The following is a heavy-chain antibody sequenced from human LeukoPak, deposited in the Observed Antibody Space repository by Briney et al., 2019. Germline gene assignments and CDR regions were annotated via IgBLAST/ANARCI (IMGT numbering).Heavy chain of an antibody. V-gene: IGHV3-23*01. J-gene: IGHJ4*02. CDR2: ISGSGGST. CDR1: GITFSSYA. Sequence: TGASLRLSCAASGITFSSYAMSWVRRAPGKGLEWVSAISGSGGSTYYADSVKGRFTISRDNSKNTLYLQMNSLRAEDTAVYYCAKARLGPYCGGDCYSDYWGQGTLVTVSS. D-gene: IGHD2-21*02. CDR3: AKARLGPYCGGDCYSDY.